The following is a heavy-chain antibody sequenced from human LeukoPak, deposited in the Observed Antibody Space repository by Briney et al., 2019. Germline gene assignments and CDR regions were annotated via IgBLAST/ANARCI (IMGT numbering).Heavy chain of an antibody. J-gene: IGHJ3*02. V-gene: IGHV3-7*04. Sequence: GGALRLSCAASGFTFSSYWMSWVRQAPGKGLEWVANIKQEGSEKYYVDSVKVRFTISTDNAKNSLYLQMNSLRAEDTAVYYCARTYGDAFDIWGQGTMVTVSS. CDR3: ARTYGDAFDI. CDR1: GFTFSSYW. D-gene: IGHD4-17*01. CDR2: IKQEGSEK.